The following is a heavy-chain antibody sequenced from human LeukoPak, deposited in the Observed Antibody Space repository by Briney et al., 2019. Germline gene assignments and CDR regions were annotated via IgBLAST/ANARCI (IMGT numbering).Heavy chain of an antibody. CDR3: AKDIDTYYYGMDV. CDR2: ISWNSGSI. V-gene: IGHV3-9*01. Sequence: GGSLRLSCAASGFTFDDYAMHWVRQAPGKGLEWVSGISWNSGSIGYADSVKGRFTISRDNAKNSLYLQMNSLRAEDTALYYCAKDIDTYYYGMDVWGQGTTVTVSS. J-gene: IGHJ6*02. D-gene: IGHD5-18*01. CDR1: GFTFDDYA.